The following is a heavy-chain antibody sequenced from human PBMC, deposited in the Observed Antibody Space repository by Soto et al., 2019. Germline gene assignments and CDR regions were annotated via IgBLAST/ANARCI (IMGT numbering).Heavy chain of an antibody. J-gene: IGHJ4*02. D-gene: IGHD6-19*01. V-gene: IGHV4-34*01. Sequence: QLQLQQWGAGLLKPSETLSLTCAVYGGSFSGYYWNWIRQPPGKGLEWMGEINHSGSTNYNPSLKSRVTISVDTSKNQFSLKLSSVTAADTAVYYCARGWGSGVFDYWGQGTLVTVSS. CDR3: ARGWGSGVFDY. CDR1: GGSFSGYY. CDR2: INHSGST.